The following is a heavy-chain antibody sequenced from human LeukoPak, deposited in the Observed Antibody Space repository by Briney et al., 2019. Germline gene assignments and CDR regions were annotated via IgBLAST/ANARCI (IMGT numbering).Heavy chain of an antibody. D-gene: IGHD3-9*01. V-gene: IGHV1-69*05. CDR3: ARGYYDILTGYSYYYYYYMDV. CDR1: GGTFSSYA. CDR2: IIPIFGTA. J-gene: IGHJ6*03. Sequence: SVKVSCKASGGTFSSYAISWVRQAPGQGLEWMGGIIPIFGTANYAQKFQGRVTITTDESTSTAYMELSSLRSEDTAVYYCARGYYDILTGYSYYYYYYMDVWGKGTTVTASS.